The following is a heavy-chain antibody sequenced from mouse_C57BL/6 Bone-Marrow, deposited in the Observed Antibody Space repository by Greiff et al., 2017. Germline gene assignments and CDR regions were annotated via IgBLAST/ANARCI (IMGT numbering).Heavy chain of an antibody. Sequence: DVQLQESGAELVRPGSSVKMSCKTSGYTFTSYGINWVKQRPGQGLEWIGYIYIGNGYTEYNEKFKGKATLTSDTSSSTAYMQLSSLTSEDSAIYFCARPNFYGSSYWWYFDVWGTGTTVTVSS. D-gene: IGHD1-1*01. V-gene: IGHV1-58*01. CDR2: IYIGNGYT. J-gene: IGHJ1*03. CDR1: GYTFTSYG. CDR3: ARPNFYGSSYWWYFDV.